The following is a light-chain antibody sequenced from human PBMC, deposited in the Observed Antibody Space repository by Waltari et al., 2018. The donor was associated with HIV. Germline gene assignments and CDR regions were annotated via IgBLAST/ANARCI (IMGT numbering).Light chain of an antibody. CDR1: SSNIGRNY. V-gene: IGLV1-47*01. CDR2: RNN. CDR3: AAWDDSLSGQV. Sequence: QSVLTQPPSASGTPGQRVTISCSGSSSNIGRNYFYWYQQLPGTAPKLLIYRNNQRPSGVPDRFSGSKSGTSASLAISGLRSEDEADYYCAAWDDSLSGQVFGGGTKLTVL. J-gene: IGLJ3*02.